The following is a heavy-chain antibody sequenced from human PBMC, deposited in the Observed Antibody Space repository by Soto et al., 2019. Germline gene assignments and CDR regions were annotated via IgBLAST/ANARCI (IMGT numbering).Heavy chain of an antibody. J-gene: IGHJ4*02. CDR2: ISSSSSYI. CDR3: ARDDSSGYPDY. D-gene: IGHD3-22*01. Sequence: AVGSLRLSCAASGFTFSTYSMNWVRQAPGKGLEWVSSISSSSSYIYYADSVKGRFTSSRDNAKNSLYLQMNSLRAEDTAVYYCARDDSSGYPDYWGQGTLVTVSS. V-gene: IGHV3-21*01. CDR1: GFTFSTYS.